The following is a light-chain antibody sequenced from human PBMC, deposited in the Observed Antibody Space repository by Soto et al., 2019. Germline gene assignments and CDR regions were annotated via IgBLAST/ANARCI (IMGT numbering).Light chain of an antibody. CDR2: DAS. J-gene: IGKJ5*01. CDR3: QQRSNWPST. V-gene: IGKV3-11*01. Sequence: EIVLTQSPATLSLSPGERATLSCRASQSVSSYLAWYQQKPGQAPRLLIYDASNRATGIPARFSGSGSGTDFTLTISSLEPEDFAVYYCQQRSNWPSTFGQGTRLKIK. CDR1: QSVSSY.